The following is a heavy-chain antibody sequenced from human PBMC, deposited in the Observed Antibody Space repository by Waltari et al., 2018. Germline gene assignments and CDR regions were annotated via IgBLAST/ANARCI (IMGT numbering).Heavy chain of an antibody. CDR1: GFILSTYW. CDR2: INGDGRTP. J-gene: IGHJ4*02. D-gene: IGHD6-13*01. V-gene: IGHV3-74*03. CDR3: VRENIAAAGLES. Sequence: EVQLVESGGGLVQPGGSLRLSCVASGFILSTYWMDWVRQAPGKGLVGVSRINGDGRTPPAADSVKGRFTISRDNAKNTLYLHMSSLRAEDTAVYYCVRENIAAAGLESWGQGTLVTVSS.